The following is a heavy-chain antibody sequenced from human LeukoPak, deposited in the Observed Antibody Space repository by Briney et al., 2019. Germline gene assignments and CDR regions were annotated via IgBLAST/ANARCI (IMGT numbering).Heavy chain of an antibody. CDR3: ARGIRFTRAIDY. CDR2: INHSGST. Sequence: SETLSLTCTVSGGSISSSSYYWGWIRQPPGKGLEWIGEINHSGSTNYNPSLKSRVTISVDTSKNQFSLKLSSVTAADTAVYYCARGIRFTRAIDYWGQGTLVTVSS. J-gene: IGHJ4*02. CDR1: GGSISSSSYY. D-gene: IGHD3-3*01. V-gene: IGHV4-39*07.